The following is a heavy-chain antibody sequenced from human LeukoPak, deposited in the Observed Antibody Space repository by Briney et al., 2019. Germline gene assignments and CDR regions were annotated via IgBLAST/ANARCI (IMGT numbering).Heavy chain of an antibody. CDR2: ISAYNGNT. CDR3: ARDVSNYGSGSYVDY. J-gene: IGHJ4*02. D-gene: IGHD3-10*01. Sequence: ASVKVSCKASGYTFTSYGISWVRQAPGQGLEWMGWISAYNGNTNYAQKLQGRVTMTTDTSTSTAYMELRSLRSDDTAVFYCARDVSNYGSGSYVDYWGQGTLVTVSS. V-gene: IGHV1-18*01. CDR1: GYTFTSYG.